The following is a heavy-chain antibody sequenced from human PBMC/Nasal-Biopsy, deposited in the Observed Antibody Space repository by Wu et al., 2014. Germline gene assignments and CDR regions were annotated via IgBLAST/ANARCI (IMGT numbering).Heavy chain of an antibody. J-gene: IGHJ4*02. CDR2: VYYRGNT. CDR1: GGSTTNSNYY. Sequence: TLSLTCTVSGGSTTNSNYYWGWIRQSPERGLEWIGSVYYRGNTYYNPSLRSRVTISVDTAKNQFSLNLQSVTAADTAVYFCARQTDRSRYFDYWGQGALVVVSS. CDR3: ARQTDRSRYFDY. D-gene: IGHD3-10*01. V-gene: IGHV4-39*01.